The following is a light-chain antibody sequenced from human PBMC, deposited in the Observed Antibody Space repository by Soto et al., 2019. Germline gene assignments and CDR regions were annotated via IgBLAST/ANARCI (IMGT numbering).Light chain of an antibody. Sequence: DLQMTQSPSSLSASVGDRVTITCRASQSISSYLNWYQQKPGKAPNLLIYAASSLQSGVPSRFSGSGSGTDFTLTISSLQPEDFATYYCQQSYSTPRTFGQGTTVEI. V-gene: IGKV1-39*01. CDR1: QSISSY. CDR3: QQSYSTPRT. J-gene: IGKJ1*01. CDR2: AAS.